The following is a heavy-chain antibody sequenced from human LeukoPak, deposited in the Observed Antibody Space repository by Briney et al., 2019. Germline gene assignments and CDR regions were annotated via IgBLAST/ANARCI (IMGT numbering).Heavy chain of an antibody. CDR2: IHYSGST. D-gene: IGHD6-13*01. Sequence: SETLSLTCTVSGGPISSYYWSWIRQPPGKGLEWIGYIHYSGSTNYNPSLQSRVTISVDTSKNQFSVKLSSVTAADTAVYYCARAPYSSSWMYFDYWGQGALVIVSS. CDR3: ARAPYSSSWMYFDY. CDR1: GGPISSYY. J-gene: IGHJ4*02. V-gene: IGHV4-59*01.